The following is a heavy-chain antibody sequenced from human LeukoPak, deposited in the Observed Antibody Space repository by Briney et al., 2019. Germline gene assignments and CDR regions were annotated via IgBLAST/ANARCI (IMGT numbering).Heavy chain of an antibody. V-gene: IGHV3-23*01. CDR1: GFNFSSYG. J-gene: IGHJ3*01. Sequence: PGGSLRLSCAASGFNFSSYGMSWVRQAPGKGLEWVSGISGIGSSTYYADSVKGRSIISRDNSKNTMYLQMNSLRADDTAVYYCAEAYNYYDSTDAFDVWGQGTMVTVSS. CDR2: ISGIGSST. D-gene: IGHD3-22*01. CDR3: AEAYNYYDSTDAFDV.